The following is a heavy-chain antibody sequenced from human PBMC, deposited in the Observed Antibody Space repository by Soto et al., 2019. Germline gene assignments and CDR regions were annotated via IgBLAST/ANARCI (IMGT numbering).Heavy chain of an antibody. J-gene: IGHJ4*02. V-gene: IGHV4-30-4*01. D-gene: IGHD3-3*01. Sequence: NPSETLSLTCTVSGGSISSGDYYWSWIRQPPGKGLEWIGYIYYSGSTYYNPSLKSRVTISVDTSKNQFSLKLSSVTAADTAVYYCARDSHNDYDFWSGYGYWGQGTLVTVSS. CDR1: GGSISSGDYY. CDR2: IYYSGST. CDR3: ARDSHNDYDFWSGYGY.